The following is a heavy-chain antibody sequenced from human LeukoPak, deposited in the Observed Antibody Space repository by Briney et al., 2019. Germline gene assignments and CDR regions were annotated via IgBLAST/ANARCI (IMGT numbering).Heavy chain of an antibody. CDR1: GYSINSGYY. Sequence: PSETLSLTCTVSGYSINSGYYWGWIRQPPGKGLEWIGIIYHSGSTYYNPSLKSQVTISVDTSKNQFSLKVSSVTAADTAVYYCAKRGNWGFFDYWGQGTLVTVSS. J-gene: IGHJ4*02. CDR2: IYHSGST. CDR3: AKRGNWGFFDY. D-gene: IGHD7-27*01. V-gene: IGHV4-38-2*02.